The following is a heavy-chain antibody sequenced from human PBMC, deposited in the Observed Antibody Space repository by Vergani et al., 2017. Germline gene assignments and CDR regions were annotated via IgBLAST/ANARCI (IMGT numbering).Heavy chain of an antibody. J-gene: IGHJ2*01. V-gene: IGHV1-69*01. CDR1: GGTFSSYA. Sequence: QVQLVQSGAEVKKPGSSVKVSCKASGGTFSSYAISWVRQAPGQGLEWMGGIIPIFGTANYAQKFQGRVTITADESTSTAYMELSSLRSEDTAVYYCATDKGGLPEVGGWYFDLWGRGTLVTVSS. CDR2: IIPIFGTA. D-gene: IGHD3-16*01. CDR3: ATDKGGLPEVGGWYFDL.